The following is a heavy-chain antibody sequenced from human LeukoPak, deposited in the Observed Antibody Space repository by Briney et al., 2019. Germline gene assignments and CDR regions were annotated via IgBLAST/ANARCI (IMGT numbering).Heavy chain of an antibody. CDR1: GFTFSNYG. CDR3: AKDASWGRYYFDY. Sequence: PGGSLRLSCAASGFTFSNYGMHWVRQAPGKGLEWVAVIRYDGSNKYYADSVKGRFTISRDNSKNTLYLQMNSLRAEDTAVYYCAKDASWGRYYFDYWGQGTLVTVSS. CDR2: IRYDGSNK. V-gene: IGHV3-30*02. J-gene: IGHJ4*02. D-gene: IGHD3-16*01.